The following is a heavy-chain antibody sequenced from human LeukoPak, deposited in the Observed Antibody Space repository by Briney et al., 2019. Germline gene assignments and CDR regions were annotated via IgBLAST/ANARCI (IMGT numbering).Heavy chain of an antibody. CDR1: GFTFSSSA. V-gene: IGHV4-39*01. J-gene: IGHJ4*02. D-gene: IGHD5-12*01. CDR3: ASRVYGGYDSPYYFDY. Sequence: GSLRLSCAASGFTFSSSAMSWVRQLPGKGLEWIGSIYYSGSTYYNPSLKSRVTISVDTSKNQFSLKLSSVTAADTAVYYCASRVYGGYDSPYYFDYWGQGTLVTVSS. CDR2: IYYSGST.